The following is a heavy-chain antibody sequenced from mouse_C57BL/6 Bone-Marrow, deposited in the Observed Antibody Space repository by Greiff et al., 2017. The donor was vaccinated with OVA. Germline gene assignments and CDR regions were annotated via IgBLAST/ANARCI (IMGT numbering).Heavy chain of an antibody. CDR1: GYTFTDYE. J-gene: IGHJ2*01. D-gene: IGHD1-1*01. V-gene: IGHV1-15*01. CDR2: IDPETGGN. CDR3: TRRRNYGSSYYYFDY. Sequence: QVQLQQSGAELVRPGASVTLSCKASGYTFTDYEMHWVKQTPVHGLEWIGAIDPETGGNAYNQKFKGKAILTADKSSSTAYMLLRILTSEDSAGYYFTRRRNYGSSYYYFDYWGQGTTLTVSS.